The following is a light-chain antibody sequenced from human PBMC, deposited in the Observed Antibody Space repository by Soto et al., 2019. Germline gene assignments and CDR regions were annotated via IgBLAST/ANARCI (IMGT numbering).Light chain of an antibody. J-gene: IGLJ1*01. Sequence: QSVLTQPPSVSSAPGQKVTISCSGSSSNIGNNFVTWYQQLPGTAPKLLIYDNNKRPSGIPDRFSGSQSGTSATLGITGPQTGEEAVYYCGSWDSSLTYVFGTGTKLTVL. V-gene: IGLV1-51*01. CDR2: DNN. CDR1: SSNIGNNF. CDR3: GSWDSSLTYV.